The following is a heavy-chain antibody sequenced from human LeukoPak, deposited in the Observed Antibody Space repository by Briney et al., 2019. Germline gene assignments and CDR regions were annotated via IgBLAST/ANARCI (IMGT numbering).Heavy chain of an antibody. CDR2: ISYDGSNK. Sequence: GGSLRLSCAASGFTFSNYAMHWVRQAPGKGLEWVAIISYDGSNKYYADSVKGRFTISRDDSKNTLYLQMNSLRAEDTAVYYCAREEYDSSGYGYFDYWGQGTLVTVSS. J-gene: IGHJ4*02. CDR3: AREEYDSSGYGYFDY. V-gene: IGHV3-30*04. D-gene: IGHD3-22*01. CDR1: GFTFSNYA.